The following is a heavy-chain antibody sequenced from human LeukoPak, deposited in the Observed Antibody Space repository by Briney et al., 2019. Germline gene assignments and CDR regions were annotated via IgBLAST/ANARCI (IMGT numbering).Heavy chain of an antibody. J-gene: IGHJ2*01. CDR2: VYSSENT. CDR3: ARRGVPTARNWYFDL. V-gene: IGHV4-59*08. D-gene: IGHD2-21*02. Sequence: SDTLSLTCTVSGGSTSSYYWSWIRQPPGKGLEWIGYVYSSENTNYNPSLKSRVTISVDTSKNQFSLKLSSVTAADTAVYYCARRGVPTARNWYFDLWGRGTLVTVSS. CDR1: GGSTSSYY.